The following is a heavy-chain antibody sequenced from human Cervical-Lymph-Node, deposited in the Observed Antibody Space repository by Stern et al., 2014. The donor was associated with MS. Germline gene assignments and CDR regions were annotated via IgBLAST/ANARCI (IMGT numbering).Heavy chain of an antibody. V-gene: IGHV5-51*01. CDR1: GYTFTNYW. CDR2: IRPGDSDT. J-gene: IGHJ6*02. CDR3: ARHGPGFDYYYNGMDV. Sequence: VQLVQSGVEVKKPGESLKISCKTSGYTFTNYWIAWVRQMPGKGLEWMGIIRPGDSDTKYSPSFEGQVTMSADKSIRTAYLQWRSLKASDTAMYFCARHGPGFDYYYNGMDVWGQGTTVTV.